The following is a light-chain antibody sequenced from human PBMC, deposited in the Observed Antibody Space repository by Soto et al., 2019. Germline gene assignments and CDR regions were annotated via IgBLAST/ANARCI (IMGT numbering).Light chain of an antibody. Sequence: DIVMTQSPLSLPVTPGEPASISCRSSQSLLHSNGYNYLDWYLQKPGQSPQLLIYLGSNRSSGVPDRFSGSGSGTDFTLKISRVEAEDVGVYYCMQALLTRSTFXPGTKVDIK. V-gene: IGKV2-28*01. CDR3: MQALLTRST. CDR2: LGS. J-gene: IGKJ3*01. CDR1: QSLLHSNGYNY.